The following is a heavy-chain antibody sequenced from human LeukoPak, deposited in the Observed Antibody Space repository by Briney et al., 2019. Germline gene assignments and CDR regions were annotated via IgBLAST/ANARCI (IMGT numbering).Heavy chain of an antibody. J-gene: IGHJ4*02. CDR2: INWNAGST. D-gene: IGHD7-27*01. CDR3: ARAGGNWGVDYFDF. Sequence: GGSLRLSCAASGFTFDDYGMSWVRQGPGKGLEWVAGINWNAGSTGYADSVKGRFTISRDSAENSLYLQMNSLRADDTAFYYCARAGGNWGVDYFDFWGQGTLVTVSS. CDR1: GFTFDDYG. V-gene: IGHV3-20*04.